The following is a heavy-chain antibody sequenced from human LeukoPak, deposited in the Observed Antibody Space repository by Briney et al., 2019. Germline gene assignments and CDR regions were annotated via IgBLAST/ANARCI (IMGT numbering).Heavy chain of an antibody. CDR1: GFTFTSSA. J-gene: IGHJ4*02. CDR2: IVVGSGNT. D-gene: IGHD6-13*01. Sequence: SVKVSCKASGFTFTSSAVQWVRQARGQRLEWIGWIVVGSGNTNYAQKFQETVTITRDMSTSTAYMELSSLRSEDTAVYYCAAVRGYSSSWEFDYWGQGTLVTVSS. CDR3: AAVRGYSSSWEFDY. V-gene: IGHV1-58*01.